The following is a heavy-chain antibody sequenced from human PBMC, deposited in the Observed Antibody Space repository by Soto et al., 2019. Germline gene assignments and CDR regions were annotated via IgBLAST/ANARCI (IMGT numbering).Heavy chain of an antibody. CDR3: TNSGWSFDY. J-gene: IGHJ4*02. CDR1: GFTVSSNY. CDR2: IYSGGTT. V-gene: IGHV3-66*01. D-gene: IGHD6-19*01. Sequence: EVQLVESGGGLVQPGGSLRLSCAASGFTVSSNYMSWVRQAPGKGLEWVSIIYSGGTTYYADSVKGRFTISRDNSKHTLYLQMNSLRAEDTAVYYCTNSGWSFDYWGQGTLVTVSS.